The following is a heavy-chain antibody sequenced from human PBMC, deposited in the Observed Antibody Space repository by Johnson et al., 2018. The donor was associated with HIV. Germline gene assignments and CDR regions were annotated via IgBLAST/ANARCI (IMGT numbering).Heavy chain of an antibody. CDR1: GFTFSDYY. D-gene: IGHD2-2*01. CDR3: ARGGLGYQNIHDPFDI. Sequence: QVQLVESGGGLVKPGGSLRLSCAASGFTFSDYYMTWVRQAPGKGLEWVSVIFSGGTTYYAGSVKGRFTISRDNAKNSLYLQMNSLRGEDTALYYCARGGLGYQNIHDPFDIWGQGTMVTVSS. J-gene: IGHJ3*02. V-gene: IGHV3-11*01. CDR2: IFSGGTT.